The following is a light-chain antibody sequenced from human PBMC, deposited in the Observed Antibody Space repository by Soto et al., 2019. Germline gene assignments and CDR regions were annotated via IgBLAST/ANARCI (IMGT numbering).Light chain of an antibody. CDR1: ERIYSAY. J-gene: IGKJ1*01. CDR3: QHSTTWT. V-gene: IGKV3-20*01. CDR2: GTS. Sequence: EVVLTQSPGTLSLSRGERATLSCRASERIYSAYLGWYQQRPGQAPRLLIYGTSSRATGIPDRFSGSGSGTDFTLTISSLQPEDFATYSCQHSTTWTFGQGTKVDIK.